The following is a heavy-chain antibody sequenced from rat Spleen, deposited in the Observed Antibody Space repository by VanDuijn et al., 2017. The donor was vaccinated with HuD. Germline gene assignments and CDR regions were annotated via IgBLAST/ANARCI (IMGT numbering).Heavy chain of an antibody. J-gene: IGHJ2*01. CDR2: ISYADTSGHSGT. V-gene: IGHV5-29*01. D-gene: IGHD1-4*01. Sequence: EVQMVESSGGLVQPGRSLKLSCAASGFTFSDYGMAWVRQAPTKGLEWVATISYADTSGHSGTYYRDSVKGRFTISRDNAKSTLSLQMDSLRSEDPATYYCARRHFGYTDYFDYWGQGVMVTVSS. CDR1: GFTFSDYG. CDR3: ARRHFGYTDYFDY.